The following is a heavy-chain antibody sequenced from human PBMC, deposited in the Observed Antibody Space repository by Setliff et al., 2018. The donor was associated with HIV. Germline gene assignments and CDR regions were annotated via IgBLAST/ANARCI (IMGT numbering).Heavy chain of an antibody. CDR1: GYTFTSYD. D-gene: IGHD7-27*01. Sequence: GASVKVSCKASGYTFTSYDINWVRQATGQGPEWMGGIIPMFGTANYAQKFQGRVTITADESTSTAYMELNSLRSEDTAVYYCARGRASGSANSGWGQGTLVTVSS. J-gene: IGHJ4*02. V-gene: IGHV1-69*13. CDR2: IIPMFGTA. CDR3: ARGRASGSANSG.